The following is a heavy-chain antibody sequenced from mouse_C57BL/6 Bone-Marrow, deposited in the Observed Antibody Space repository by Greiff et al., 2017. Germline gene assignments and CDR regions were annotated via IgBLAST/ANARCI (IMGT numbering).Heavy chain of an antibody. D-gene: IGHD1-1*01. CDR1: GYTFTSYW. CDR3: ARRYYGSSDVYCDFDV. Sequence: QVQLQQPGAELVKPGASVKMSCKASGYTFTSYWITWVKQRPGQGLEWIGDIYPGSGSTNYNEKFKSKATLTVDTSSSTAYMQLSSLTSEDSAVYYCARRYYGSSDVYCDFDVWGTGTTVTVSS. V-gene: IGHV1-55*01. CDR2: IYPGSGST. J-gene: IGHJ1*03.